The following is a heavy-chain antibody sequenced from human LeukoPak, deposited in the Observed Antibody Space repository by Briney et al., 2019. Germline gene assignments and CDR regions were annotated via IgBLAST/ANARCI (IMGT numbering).Heavy chain of an antibody. CDR1: GGSFSGYY. J-gene: IGHJ4*02. Sequence: PSETLSLTCAVYGGSFSGYYWSWIRQPPGKGLECIGEINHSGSTNYNPSLKSRVTISVDTSKNQFSLKLSSVTAADTAVYYCARGPGYCSGGSCYEGGYWGQGTLVTVSS. V-gene: IGHV4-34*01. CDR3: ARGPGYCSGGSCYEGGY. CDR2: INHSGST. D-gene: IGHD2-15*01.